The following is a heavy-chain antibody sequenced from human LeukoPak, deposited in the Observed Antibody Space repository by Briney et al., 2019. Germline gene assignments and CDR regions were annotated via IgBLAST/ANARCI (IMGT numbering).Heavy chain of an antibody. V-gene: IGHV3-23*01. Sequence: GGSLRLSCTVSGFTLSSYEMSWIRQAPGKGLEWVSSIDYDGGSGHYADSVKGRFTISRDNSNNTLFLHLNSLRGEDTAVDYCTSNSGWYGLSWGQGTLVTVSS. CDR3: TSNSGWYGLS. J-gene: IGHJ1*01. CDR2: IDYDGGSG. CDR1: GFTLSSYE. D-gene: IGHD6-19*01.